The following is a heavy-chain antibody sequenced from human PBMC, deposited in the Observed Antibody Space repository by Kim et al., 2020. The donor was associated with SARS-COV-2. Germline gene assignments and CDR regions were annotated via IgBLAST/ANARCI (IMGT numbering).Heavy chain of an antibody. CDR3: AKDTAALYYPRWTSRY. Sequence: GGSLRLSCAASGFTFSSYAMSWVRQAPGKGLEWVSAISGSGGSTYYADSVKGRFTISRDNSKNTLYLQMNSLRAEDTAVYYCAKDTAALYYPRWTSRYWGQGTLVTVSS. CDR2: ISGSGGST. CDR1: GFTFSSYA. J-gene: IGHJ4*02. V-gene: IGHV3-23*01. D-gene: IGHD2-8*01.